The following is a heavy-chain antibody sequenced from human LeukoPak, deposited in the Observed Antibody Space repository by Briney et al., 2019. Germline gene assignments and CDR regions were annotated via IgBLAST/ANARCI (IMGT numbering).Heavy chain of an antibody. D-gene: IGHD2-15*01. Sequence: SETLSLTYTVSGNSFGDYYWSWIRRPAGKGLEWIGRIYTSGSTTYNPSLKSRLTMSLDTSKNQFSLKVNSVTAADTAVYYCAVRILGYCGDGTCYPDYYFDYWGQGTLVTVSS. CDR1: GNSFGDYY. CDR3: AVRILGYCGDGTCYPDYYFDY. CDR2: IYTSGST. V-gene: IGHV4-4*07. J-gene: IGHJ4*02.